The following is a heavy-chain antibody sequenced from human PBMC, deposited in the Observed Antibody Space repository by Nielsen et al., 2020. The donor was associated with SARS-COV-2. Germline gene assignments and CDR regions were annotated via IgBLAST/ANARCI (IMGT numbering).Heavy chain of an antibody. V-gene: IGHV4-59*01. CDR2: IYYSGST. J-gene: IGHJ6*02. D-gene: IGHD3-3*01. Sequence: SETLSLTCTVSGGSISSYYWSWIRQPPGKGLEWIGYIYYSGSTNYNPSLKSRVTISVDTSKNQFSLKLSSVTAEDTAVYYCATTFAIFGEVRMDVWGQGTAVTVSS. CDR3: ATTFAIFGEVRMDV. CDR1: GGSISSYY.